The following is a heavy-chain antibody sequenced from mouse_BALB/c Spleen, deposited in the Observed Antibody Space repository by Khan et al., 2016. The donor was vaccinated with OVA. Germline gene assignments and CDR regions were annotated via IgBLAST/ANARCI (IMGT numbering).Heavy chain of an antibody. CDR2: ISSGGTYT. D-gene: IGHD3-3*01. Sequence: EVELVESGGGFVKPGGSLKLSCAASGFTFSTYTMSWVRQTPEKRLEWVATISSGGTYTFYPDSVKGRFTISRDNAMNTLNLQMSSLKSEDTAMYYCTRDRIRRAGYFDYWGQGTTLTVSS. CDR3: TRDRIRRAGYFDY. CDR1: GFTFSTYT. V-gene: IGHV5-6-4*01. J-gene: IGHJ2*01.